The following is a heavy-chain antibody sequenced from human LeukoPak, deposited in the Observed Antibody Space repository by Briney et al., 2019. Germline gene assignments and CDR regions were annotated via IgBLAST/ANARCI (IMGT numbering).Heavy chain of an antibody. V-gene: IGHV3-7*01. CDR1: GFTFSSYG. CDR2: IKQDGSEK. Sequence: GGTLRLSCAASGFTFSSYGMSWVRQAPGKGLEWVANIKQDGSEKYYVDSVKGRFTISRDNAKNSLYLQMNSLRAEDTAVYYCASFKVLEGYFDYWGQGTLVTVSS. CDR3: ASFKVLEGYFDY. J-gene: IGHJ4*02. D-gene: IGHD1-1*01.